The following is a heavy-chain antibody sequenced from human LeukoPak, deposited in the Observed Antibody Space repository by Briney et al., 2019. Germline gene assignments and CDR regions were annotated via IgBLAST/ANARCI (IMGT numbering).Heavy chain of an antibody. CDR2: IHHSGST. D-gene: IGHD5-24*01. CDR1: GYSISSGYY. V-gene: IGHV4-38-2*02. Sequence: SETLSLTCTVSGYSISSGYYWGWIRQPPGKGLEWIGSIHHSGSTYYNPSPKSRVTISVDTSKNQFSLKLSSVTAADTAVYYCARLYLPATRFDYWGQGTLVTVSS. CDR3: ARLYLPATRFDY. J-gene: IGHJ4*02.